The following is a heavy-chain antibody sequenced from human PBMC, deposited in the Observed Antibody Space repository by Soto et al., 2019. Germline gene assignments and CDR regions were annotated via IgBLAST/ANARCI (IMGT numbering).Heavy chain of an antibody. CDR1: GGSFSGYY. CDR2: INHSGST. D-gene: IGHD3-3*01. Sequence: QVQLQQWGAGLLKPSETLSLTCAVYGGSFSGYYWSWIRQPPGKGLEWIGEINHSGSTNYNPSLKSRVTISVDTSKNQFSQKLSSVTAADTAVYYCARGGGNYDFWSGYYVRFDPWGQGTLVTVSS. J-gene: IGHJ5*02. CDR3: ARGGGNYDFWSGYYVRFDP. V-gene: IGHV4-34*01.